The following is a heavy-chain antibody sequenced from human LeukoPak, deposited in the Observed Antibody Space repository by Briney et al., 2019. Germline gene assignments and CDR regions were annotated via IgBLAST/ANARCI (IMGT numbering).Heavy chain of an antibody. CDR2: ISSSSSTI. V-gene: IGHV3-48*02. Sequence: GGSLRLSCAASGFTFSSYSMNWVRQAPGKGLEWVSYISSSSSTIYYTDSVKGRFTISRDNAKNSLYLQMSSLRDEDTAVYYCAREKDITLVRGVVPDYWGQGTLVTVSS. CDR1: GFTFSSYS. D-gene: IGHD3-10*01. J-gene: IGHJ4*02. CDR3: AREKDITLVRGVVPDY.